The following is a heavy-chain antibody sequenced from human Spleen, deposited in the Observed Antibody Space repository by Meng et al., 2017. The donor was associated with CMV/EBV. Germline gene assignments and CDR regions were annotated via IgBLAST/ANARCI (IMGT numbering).Heavy chain of an antibody. CDR1: GGSINTYY. CDR2: IYYSGST. Sequence: SETLSLTCTVSGGSINTYYWSWIRQSPGKGPEWIGNIYYSGSTNYNPSLTGRVTISLDTSRNQFSLKLHSVTAADTAVYYCARQVGSSGWFFSWGQGTLVTVSS. V-gene: IGHV4-59*01. CDR3: ARQVGSSGWFFS. J-gene: IGHJ5*02. D-gene: IGHD6-13*01.